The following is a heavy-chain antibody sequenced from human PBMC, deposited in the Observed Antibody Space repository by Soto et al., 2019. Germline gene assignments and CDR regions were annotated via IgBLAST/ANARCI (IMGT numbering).Heavy chain of an antibody. CDR1: DGYISSSNW. Sequence: SETLSLTCAVSDGYISSSNWWSWVRQPPGKGLEWKGEIYHSGSTNYNPSLKSRVTISVDKSKNQFSLKLSSVTAADTAVYYCARDRKWIQLDYYYGMDVWGQGTTVTVS. CDR3: ARDRKWIQLDYYYGMDV. CDR2: IYHSGST. V-gene: IGHV4-4*02. J-gene: IGHJ6*02. D-gene: IGHD1-1*01.